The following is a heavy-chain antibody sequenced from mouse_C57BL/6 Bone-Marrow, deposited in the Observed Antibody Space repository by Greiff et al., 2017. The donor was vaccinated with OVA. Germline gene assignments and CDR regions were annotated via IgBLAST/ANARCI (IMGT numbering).Heavy chain of an antibody. CDR3: ARRGWDYFDY. Sequence: QVQLQQSGAELVRPGTSVKMSCKASGYTFTNYWIGWAKQRPGHGLEWIGDIYPGGGYTNYNEKFKGKATLTADKSSSTAYMQFSSLTSEDSAIYYCARRGWDYFDYWGQGTTLTVSS. D-gene: IGHD3-3*01. CDR2: IYPGGGYT. J-gene: IGHJ2*01. V-gene: IGHV1-63*01. CDR1: GYTFTNYW.